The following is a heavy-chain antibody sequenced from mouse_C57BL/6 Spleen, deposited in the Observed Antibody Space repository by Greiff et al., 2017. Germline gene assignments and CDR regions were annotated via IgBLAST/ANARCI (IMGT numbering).Heavy chain of an antibody. J-gene: IGHJ2*01. V-gene: IGHV14-4*01. CDR3: TTFHYYGSSLDY. CDR1: GFNIKDDY. CDR2: IDPENGDT. D-gene: IGHD1-1*01. Sequence: EVQLQQSGAELVRPGASVKLSWTASGFNIKDDYMHWVKQRPEQGLEWIGWIDPENGDTEYASKFQGKATITADTSSNTAYLQLSSLTSEDTAVYYCTTFHYYGSSLDYWGQGTTLTVSS.